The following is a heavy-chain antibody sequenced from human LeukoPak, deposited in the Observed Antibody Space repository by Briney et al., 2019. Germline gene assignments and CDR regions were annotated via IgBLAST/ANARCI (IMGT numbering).Heavy chain of an antibody. V-gene: IGHV1-2*02. CDR2: INPNSGGT. CDR3: ARDTVSGWFDP. D-gene: IGHD4-17*01. Sequence: ASVKGACKASGYTFTGYYMHWVRQAPGQGLEWMGWINPNSGGTNYAQKFQGRVTMTRDTSISTAYMELSRLRSDDTAVYYCARDTVSGWFDPWGQGTLVTVSS. CDR1: GYTFTGYY. J-gene: IGHJ5*02.